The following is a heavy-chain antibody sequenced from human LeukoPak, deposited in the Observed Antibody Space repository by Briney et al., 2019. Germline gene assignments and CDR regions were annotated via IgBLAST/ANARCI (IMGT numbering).Heavy chain of an antibody. CDR2: INPSGGST. V-gene: IGHV1-46*01. J-gene: IGHJ4*02. D-gene: IGHD1-26*01. CDR3: ARVPPSYSGSYYENYFDY. CDR1: GYTFTCYY. Sequence: ASVKVSCKASGYTFTCYYMHWVRQAPGQGLEWMGIINPSGGSTSYAQKFQGRVTMTRDTSTSTVYMELSSLRSEDTAVYYCARVPPSYSGSYYENYFDYWGQGTLVTVSS.